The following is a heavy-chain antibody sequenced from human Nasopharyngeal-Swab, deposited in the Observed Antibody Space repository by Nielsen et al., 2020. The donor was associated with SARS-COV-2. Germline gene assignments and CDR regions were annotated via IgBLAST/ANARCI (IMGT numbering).Heavy chain of an antibody. V-gene: IGHV1-46*01. CDR2: INPSGGST. CDR3: ARGAGGHYYGMDV. J-gene: IGHJ6*02. Sequence: ASVQVSCKASGYTFTSYYMHCVRQAPGQGLEWMGIINPSGGSTSYAQKFQGRVTMTSDTSTSTVYMELSSLRSEDTAVYYCARGAGGHYYGMDVWGQGTTVTVSS. D-gene: IGHD3-16*01. CDR1: GYTFTSYY.